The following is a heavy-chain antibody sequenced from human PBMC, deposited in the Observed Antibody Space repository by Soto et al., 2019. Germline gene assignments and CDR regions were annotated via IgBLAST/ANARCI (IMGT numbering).Heavy chain of an antibody. CDR1: GSTVTSNY. CDR2: IYRVVRT. CDR3: ARDSGLIRGRYGVDV. Sequence: PGGFLILSCSSSGSTVTSNYLTWVRQAPGKGLEWVSVIYRVVRTYSPESVTGPFTSSSDRSQNTLYLQMDNLRVEDTAVYYCARDSGLIRGRYGVDVWRQATTVPVSS. V-gene: IGHV3-53*01. J-gene: IGHJ6*02. D-gene: IGHD3-10*01.